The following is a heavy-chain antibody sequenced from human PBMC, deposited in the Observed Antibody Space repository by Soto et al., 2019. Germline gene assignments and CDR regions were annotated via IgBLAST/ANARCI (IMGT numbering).Heavy chain of an antibody. CDR1: GFTFSSYS. J-gene: IGHJ6*02. D-gene: IGHD3-3*01. V-gene: IGHV3-48*01. CDR3: ARDKVETYYDFWSGSWTANYYYGMDV. Sequence: PGGSLRLSCAASGFTFSSYSMNWVRQAPGKGLEWVSYISSSSSTIYYADYVKGRFTISRDNAKNSLYLQMNSLRGEDTAVYYCARDKVETYYDFWSGSWTANYYYGMDVWGQGTTVTVSS. CDR2: ISSSSSTI.